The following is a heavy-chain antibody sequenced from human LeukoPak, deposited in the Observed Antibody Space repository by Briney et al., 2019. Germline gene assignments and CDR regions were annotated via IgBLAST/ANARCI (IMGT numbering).Heavy chain of an antibody. V-gene: IGHV1-69*01. D-gene: IGHD5-12*01. J-gene: IGHJ4*02. CDR1: RGTFSSYA. CDR2: IIPIFGTA. Sequence: SVKVSCKASRGTFSSYAISWVRQAPGQGLEWMGGIIPIFGTANYAQKFQGRVTITADESTSTAYMELSSLRSQVTAVYYCARPGRGRYSGYDWFPYYFGYWGQGTLVTVSS. CDR3: ARPGRGRYSGYDWFPYYFGY.